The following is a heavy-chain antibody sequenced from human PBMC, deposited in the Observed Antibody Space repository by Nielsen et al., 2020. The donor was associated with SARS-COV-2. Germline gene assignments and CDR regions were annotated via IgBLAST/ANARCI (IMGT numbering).Heavy chain of an antibody. V-gene: IGHV3-30*03. J-gene: IGHJ4*02. CDR3: ARGRNVDTAMATALDY. D-gene: IGHD5-18*01. CDR1: GFTFS. CDR2: ISYDGSNK. Sequence: GESLKISCAASGFTFSNWVRQAPGKGLEWVAVISYDGSNKYYADSVKGRFTISRDNSKNTLYLQMNSLRAEDTAVYYCARGRNVDTAMATALDYWGQGTLVTVSS.